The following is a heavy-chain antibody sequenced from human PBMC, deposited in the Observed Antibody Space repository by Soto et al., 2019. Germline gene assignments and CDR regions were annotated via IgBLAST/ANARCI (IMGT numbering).Heavy chain of an antibody. J-gene: IGHJ4*02. CDR3: ARDPAYHGSGNFDY. V-gene: IGHV1-69*04. D-gene: IGHD3-10*01. CDR1: GGTFSSYT. Sequence: ASVKVSCKASGGTFSSYTISWVRQAPGQGLEWMGKIIPILGIANYAQKFQGRVTITADKSTSTAYMELSSLRSEDTAVYYCARDPAYHGSGNFDYWGQGTLVTVSS. CDR2: IIPILGIA.